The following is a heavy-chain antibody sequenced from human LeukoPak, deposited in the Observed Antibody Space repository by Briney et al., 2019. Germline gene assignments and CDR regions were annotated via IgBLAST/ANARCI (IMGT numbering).Heavy chain of an antibody. CDR3: ATYSSSNGREFQY. V-gene: IGHV3-30-3*01. D-gene: IGHD2-2*01. J-gene: IGHJ1*01. CDR1: GFTFSSYA. CDR2: ISYDGSNK. Sequence: GGSLRLSCAASGFTFSSYAMHWVRQAPGKGLEWVAVISYDGSNKYYADSVKGRSTISRDNSKNTMYLQMNSLRAEDTAVYYCATYSSSNGREFQYWGQGTLVTVSS.